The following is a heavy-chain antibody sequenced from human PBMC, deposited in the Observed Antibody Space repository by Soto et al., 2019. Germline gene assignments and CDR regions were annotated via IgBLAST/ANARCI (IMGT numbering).Heavy chain of an antibody. CDR3: AREVRAAGGGSVPFDY. J-gene: IGHJ4*02. V-gene: IGHV1-2*04. Sequence: ASVKVSCKASGYTFTGYYMHWVRQAPGQGLEWMGWINPNSGGTNYAQKFQGWVTMTRDTSISTAYMELSRLRSDDTAVYYCAREVRAAGGGSVPFDYWGQGTLVTFPS. D-gene: IGHD3-10*01. CDR1: GYTFTGYY. CDR2: INPNSGGT.